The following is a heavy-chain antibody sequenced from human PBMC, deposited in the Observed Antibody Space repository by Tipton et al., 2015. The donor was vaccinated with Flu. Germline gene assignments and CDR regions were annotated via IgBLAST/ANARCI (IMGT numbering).Heavy chain of an antibody. CDR2: IKQDGNKK. D-gene: IGHD5-12*01. CDR1: GFTFSSYW. CDR3: AKMGFYGGYDYRGYFDF. Sequence: GSLRLSCAASGFTFSSYWMSWVRQAPGKGLEWVASIKQDGNKKYYVDSVKGRFTISRDNAKNSLYLQMNSLRAEDTAVYYCAKMGFYGGYDYRGYFDFRGQGTLVTVSS. V-gene: IGHV3-7*01. J-gene: IGHJ4*02.